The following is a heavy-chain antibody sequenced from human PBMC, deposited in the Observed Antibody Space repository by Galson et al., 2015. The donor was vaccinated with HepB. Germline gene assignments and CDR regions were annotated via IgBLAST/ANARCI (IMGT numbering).Heavy chain of an antibody. CDR1: GFTFSSYW. J-gene: IGHJ4*02. Sequence: SLRLSCAASGFTFSSYWMSWVRQAPGKGLEWVANIKQDGSEKYYVDSVKGRFTISRDNAKNSLYLQMNSLRAEDTAVYYCARDRGDIVATIGYDYWGQGTLVTVSS. CDR2: IKQDGSEK. V-gene: IGHV3-7*03. D-gene: IGHD5-12*01. CDR3: ARDRGDIVATIGYDY.